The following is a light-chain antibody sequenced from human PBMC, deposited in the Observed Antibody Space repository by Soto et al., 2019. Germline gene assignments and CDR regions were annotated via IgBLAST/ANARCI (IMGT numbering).Light chain of an antibody. CDR1: SGDVGGYNY. Sequence: QSALTQPPSASGSPGQSVTISCTGTSGDVGGYNYVSWYQQHPGKAPKLMIYEVSKRPSGVPDRFSGSKSGNTASLTVSGLQAEDEADYYCSSYAGSNNFVVGTGTKLTVL. CDR2: EVS. CDR3: SSYAGSNNFV. V-gene: IGLV2-8*01. J-gene: IGLJ1*01.